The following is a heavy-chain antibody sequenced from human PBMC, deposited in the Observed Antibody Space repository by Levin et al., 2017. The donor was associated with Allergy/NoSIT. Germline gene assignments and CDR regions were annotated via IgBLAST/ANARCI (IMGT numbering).Heavy chain of an antibody. Sequence: SQTLSLTCTVSGGSISSGGNYWSWIRQHPGKGLEWIGNIYYSGSTYYNPSLKSRVTISVDTSKNQFSLKLSSVTAADTAVYYCARDRCSSTSCPYYYGMDGWGQGTTVTVSS. CDR3: ARDRCSSTSCPYYYGMDG. V-gene: IGHV4-31*03. CDR1: GGSISSGGNY. CDR2: IYYSGST. D-gene: IGHD2-2*01. J-gene: IGHJ6*02.